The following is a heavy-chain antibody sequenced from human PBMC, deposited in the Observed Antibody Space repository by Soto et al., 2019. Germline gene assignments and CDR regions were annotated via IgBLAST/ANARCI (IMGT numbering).Heavy chain of an antibody. Sequence: GGSLRLSCAASGFTFSSYSMNWVRQAPWKGLEWVSYISSSSSTIYYADSVKGRFTISRDNAKNSLYLQMNSLRAEDTAVYYCASAKWELLSWFDPWGQGTLVTVSS. CDR3: ASAKWELLSWFDP. CDR1: GFTFSSYS. CDR2: ISSSSSTI. D-gene: IGHD1-26*01. V-gene: IGHV3-48*01. J-gene: IGHJ5*02.